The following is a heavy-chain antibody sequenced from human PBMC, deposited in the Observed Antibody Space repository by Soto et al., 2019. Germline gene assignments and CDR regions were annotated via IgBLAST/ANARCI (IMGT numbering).Heavy chain of an antibody. J-gene: IGHJ6*04. CDR3: ARHLRRWMDV. V-gene: IGHV4-59*08. Sequence: SETLSLTCTVSGGSISSYYWSWIRQPPGKGLEWIGYIYYSGSTNYNPSLKSRVTISVDTSKNQFSLKLSSVTAADTAVYYCARHLRRWMDVWGKGTTVTVSS. CDR2: IYYSGST. D-gene: IGHD2-15*01. CDR1: GGSISSYY.